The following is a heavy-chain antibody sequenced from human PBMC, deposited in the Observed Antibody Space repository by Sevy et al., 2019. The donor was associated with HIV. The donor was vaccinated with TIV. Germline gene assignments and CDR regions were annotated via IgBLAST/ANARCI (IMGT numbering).Heavy chain of an antibody. CDR1: GFSFGIYW. V-gene: IGHV3-7*01. CDR3: VREGLGGYSYSLDY. CDR2: MKQDGSEE. J-gene: IGHJ4*01. D-gene: IGHD5-18*01. Sequence: GGSLRLSCAASGFSFGIYWMSWVRQAPGKGLEWVASMKQDGSEEDEVDSVNGNGTITRDNAKNSRFLQMNILSAEDTAVYYCVREGLGGYSYSLDYWGHGTLVTVSS.